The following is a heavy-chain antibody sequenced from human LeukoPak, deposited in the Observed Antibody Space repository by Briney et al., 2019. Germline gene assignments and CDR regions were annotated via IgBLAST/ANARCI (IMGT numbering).Heavy chain of an antibody. CDR1: GFTFDDYA. CDR3: SRGYYLYYFDY. J-gene: IGHJ4*02. D-gene: IGHD3-22*01. V-gene: IGHV3-9*01. CDR2: ISWNSGSI. Sequence: GGSLRLSCAASGFTFDDYAMHWVRQAPGKGLEWVSGISWNSGSIGYADSVKGRFTISRDNAKNSLYPQMNSLRAEDTALYYCSRGYYLYYFDYWGQGTLVTVSS.